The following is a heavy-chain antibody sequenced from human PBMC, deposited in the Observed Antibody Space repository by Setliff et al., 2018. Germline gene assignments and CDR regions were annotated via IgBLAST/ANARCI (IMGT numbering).Heavy chain of an antibody. Sequence: SETLSLTCGVSGGGGSFSAYYWSWIRQPPGKGLEWIGGISPGGSTIYNPSLRSRVTMSVDTAKNRFSLNLTSVTAADTAVYYCATSGFCSAGSCYSFDDWGQGALVTVSS. CDR2: ISPGGST. CDR3: ATSGFCSAGSCYSFDD. J-gene: IGHJ4*02. D-gene: IGHD6-19*01. V-gene: IGHV4-34*01. CDR1: GGGGSFSAYY.